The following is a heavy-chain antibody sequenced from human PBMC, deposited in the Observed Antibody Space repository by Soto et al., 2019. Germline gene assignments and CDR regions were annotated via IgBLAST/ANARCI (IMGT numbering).Heavy chain of an antibody. J-gene: IGHJ4*02. CDR1: AFTLSSYA. CDR2: ISGSGGST. Sequence: GGSQIHTCAPSAFTLSSYAMSRVRQAPGKGLEWVSAISGSGGSTYYADSVKGRFTISRDNSKNTLYLQMNSLRAEDTAVYYCAKGVTMIGLDYFDYWGQGTLVTVAS. D-gene: IGHD3-22*01. V-gene: IGHV3-23*01. CDR3: AKGVTMIGLDYFDY.